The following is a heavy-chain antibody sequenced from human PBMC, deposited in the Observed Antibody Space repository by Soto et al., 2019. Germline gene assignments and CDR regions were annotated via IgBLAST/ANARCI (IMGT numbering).Heavy chain of an antibody. CDR2: ISSSSSTI. CDR3: ARDLFATASDY. Sequence: LRLSCAASGFTFSSYSMNWVRQAPGKGLEWVSYISSSSSTINYADSVKGRFTISRDNAKNSLYLQMNSLRAEDTAVYYCARDLFATASDYWGQGTLVTVSS. D-gene: IGHD2-21*01. J-gene: IGHJ4*02. V-gene: IGHV3-48*01. CDR1: GFTFSSYS.